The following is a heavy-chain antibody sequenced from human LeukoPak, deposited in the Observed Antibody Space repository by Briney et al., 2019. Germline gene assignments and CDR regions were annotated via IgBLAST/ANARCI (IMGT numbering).Heavy chain of an antibody. CDR3: ARVDSRSSGNTDDI. V-gene: IGHV3-48*03. Sequence: GGSLRLSLAEPRFASGCSAMKTARQAPGKGLEWVSYISSSGRTIYYADSVKGRFTISRDNAKNSLYLQMNSLRAEDTAVYYCARVDSRSSGNTDDIWGQGTMVTVSS. J-gene: IGHJ3*02. CDR2: ISSSGRTI. D-gene: IGHD6-6*01. CDR1: RFASGCSA.